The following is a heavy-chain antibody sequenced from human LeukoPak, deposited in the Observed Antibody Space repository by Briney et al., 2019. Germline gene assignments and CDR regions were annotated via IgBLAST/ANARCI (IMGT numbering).Heavy chain of an antibody. CDR2: IYYSGST. Sequence: NPSQTLSITCTVSGGSISSGGYYWSWIRQHPGKGLEWIGYIYYSGSTYYNPSLKSRVTISVDTSKNQFSLKLSSVTAADTAVYYCARASSGYYYDYWGQGTLVTVSS. V-gene: IGHV4-31*03. D-gene: IGHD3-22*01. CDR3: ARASSGYYYDY. CDR1: GGSISSGGYY. J-gene: IGHJ4*02.